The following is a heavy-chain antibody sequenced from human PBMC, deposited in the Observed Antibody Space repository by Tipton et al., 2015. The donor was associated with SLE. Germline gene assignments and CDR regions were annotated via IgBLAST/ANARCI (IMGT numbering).Heavy chain of an antibody. D-gene: IGHD2-2*01. CDR2: INPTGGST. CDR3: ARRYCSGSSCQFDY. J-gene: IGHJ4*02. CDR1: GYTFTRHY. Sequence: QLVQSGAEVKKPGASVKVSCEASGYTFTRHYMHWVRQAPGQGLEWMGIINPTGGSTIYAQKFRGRVTMTRDTSTSSVYLDLSSLTSEDTAVYYCARRYCSGSSCQFDYWGQGTLVTVSS. V-gene: IGHV1-46*01.